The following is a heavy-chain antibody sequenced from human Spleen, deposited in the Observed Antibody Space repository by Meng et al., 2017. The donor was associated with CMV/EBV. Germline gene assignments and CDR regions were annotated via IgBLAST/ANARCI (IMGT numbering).Heavy chain of an antibody. J-gene: IGHJ4*02. Sequence: LRLSCSVSGDSVNSGFYYWNWIRQPPGKGLEWIGYIHYSGSTNYNPSLKSRVTISVDTSKNQFSLKLSSVTAADTAIYYCARYGREHYDILSGYHYFDFWGQGTLVTVSS. CDR3: ARYGREHYDILSGYHYFDF. CDR2: IHYSGST. D-gene: IGHD3-9*01. CDR1: GDSVNSGFYY. V-gene: IGHV4-61*01.